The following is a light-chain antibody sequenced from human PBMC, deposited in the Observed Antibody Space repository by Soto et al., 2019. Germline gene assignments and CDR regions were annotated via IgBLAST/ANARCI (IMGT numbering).Light chain of an antibody. J-gene: IGKJ5*01. CDR1: QSISNF. V-gene: IGKV1-5*03. CDR2: KAS. Sequence: DIQMTQSPSSLSASLGDRVTITCRASQSISNFLNWVQHKPGKAPKLLIYKASTLKSGVSSRFSGSGYGTDFALSINNLQPDDFATYYCQQYNRLITFGQGTRLEIK. CDR3: QQYNRLIT.